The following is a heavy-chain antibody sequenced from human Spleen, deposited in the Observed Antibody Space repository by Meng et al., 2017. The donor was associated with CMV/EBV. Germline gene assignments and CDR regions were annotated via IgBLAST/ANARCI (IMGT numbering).Heavy chain of an antibody. J-gene: IGHJ2*01. V-gene: IGHV3-23*01. D-gene: IGHD3-10*01. Sequence: CADSGFTFRRFAMSWGRQDPGKGLEWVSGIRGSGETTDYADSAKGRFTISRDNSKDTLYLQMNSLRAEDTAVYYCARAKLVRNWYFDLWGRGTLVTVSS. CDR3: ARAKLVRNWYFDL. CDR2: IRGSGETT. CDR1: GFTFRRFA.